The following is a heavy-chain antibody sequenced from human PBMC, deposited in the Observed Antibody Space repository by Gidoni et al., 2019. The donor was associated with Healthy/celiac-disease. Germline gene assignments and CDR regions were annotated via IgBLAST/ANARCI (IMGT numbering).Heavy chain of an antibody. Sequence: QVQLVESGGGVVQPGRSLRLSCAASGFTFSSYAMHWVRQAPGKGLEWVAVISYDGSNKYYADSVKGRFTISRDNSKNTLYLQMNSLRAEDTAVYYCARDRTHYYMDVWGKGTTVTVSS. J-gene: IGHJ6*03. V-gene: IGHV3-30-3*01. CDR1: GFTFSSYA. CDR2: ISYDGSNK. CDR3: ARDRTHYYMDV.